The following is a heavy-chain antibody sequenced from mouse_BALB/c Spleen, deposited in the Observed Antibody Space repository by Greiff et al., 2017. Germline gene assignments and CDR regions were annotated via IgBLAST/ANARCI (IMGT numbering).Heavy chain of an antibody. CDR2: IRNKANGYTT. D-gene: IGHD1-1*01. CDR3: ARGYGSSSYAMDY. V-gene: IGHV7-3*02. CDR1: GFTFTDYY. J-gene: IGHJ4*01. Sequence: DVKLVESGGGLVQPGGSLRLSCATSGFTFTDYYMSWVRQPPGKALEWLGFIRNKANGYTTEYSASVKGRFTISRDNSQRILYLQMNTLRAEDSATYYCARGYGSSSYAMDYWGQGTSVTVSS.